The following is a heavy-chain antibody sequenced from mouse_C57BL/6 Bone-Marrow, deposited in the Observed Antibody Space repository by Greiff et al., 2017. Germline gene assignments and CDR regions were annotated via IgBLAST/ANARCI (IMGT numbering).Heavy chain of an antibody. D-gene: IGHD1-1*01. V-gene: IGHV5-15*01. CDR2: ISNLAYSI. J-gene: IGHJ4*01. Sequence: EVKLVESGGGLVQPGGSLKLSCAASGFTFSDYGMAWVRQAPRTGPEWVAFISNLAYSISSADTVTGRFTISRENAKNTLYLEMSSLWSEDTAMYYCAAVVATDDAMDYWGQGTSVTVSS. CDR1: GFTFSDYG. CDR3: AAVVATDDAMDY.